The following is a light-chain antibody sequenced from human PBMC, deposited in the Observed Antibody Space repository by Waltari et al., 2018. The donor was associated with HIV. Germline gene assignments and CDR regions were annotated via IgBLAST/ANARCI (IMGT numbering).Light chain of an antibody. CDR1: QDIRKF. Sequence: DIEMTQSPSSLSASVGDRVTITCQASQDIRKFLSWFQQKPGRAPKVLIYDASNLESGVPSRFSGSGSGTDFTFTISGLQPEDIATYYCQQCDNFPITFGQGTRLEIK. CDR3: QQCDNFPIT. V-gene: IGKV1-33*01. J-gene: IGKJ5*01. CDR2: DAS.